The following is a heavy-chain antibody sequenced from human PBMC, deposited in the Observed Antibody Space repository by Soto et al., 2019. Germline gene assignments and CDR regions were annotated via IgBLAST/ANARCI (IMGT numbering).Heavy chain of an antibody. D-gene: IGHD3-22*01. V-gene: IGHV4-4*02. CDR1: GGSISSSNW. Sequence: PSETLSLICAVSGGSISSSNWWSWVRQPPGKGLEWIGEIYHSGSTNYNPSLKSRVTLSVDKSKNQFSLKLSSVTAADTAVYYCARGDYDSRGYYYGMDVWGQGTTVTVSS. CDR3: ARGDYDSRGYYYGMDV. CDR2: IYHSGST. J-gene: IGHJ6*02.